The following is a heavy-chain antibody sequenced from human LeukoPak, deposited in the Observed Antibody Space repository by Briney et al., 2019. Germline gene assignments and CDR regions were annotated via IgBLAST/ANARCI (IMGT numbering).Heavy chain of an antibody. CDR3: AIAQSWDELFDS. Sequence: PGGSLTLSCAASGIAVTGNYMSWVRQPPGKGLEWASFISINTDTFYADSVRGRFTISRDSSKNTLFLQMNSLRDEDSAVYYCAIAQSWDELFDSWGQGTLVTVSS. D-gene: IGHD1-1*01. V-gene: IGHV3-53*01. CDR1: GIAVTGNY. CDR2: ISINTDT. J-gene: IGHJ4*02.